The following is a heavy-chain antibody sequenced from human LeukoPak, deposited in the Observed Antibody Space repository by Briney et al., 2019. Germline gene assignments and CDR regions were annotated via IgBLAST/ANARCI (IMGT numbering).Heavy chain of an antibody. Sequence: GESLKISCKASGYMFTNYWIGWVRQLPGKGLEWMGIIYPGDSDTRYSPSFQGQVTISADKSISTAYLQWSSLKASDTAMYYCARPYGSGSYYFDYWGQGTLVTVSS. J-gene: IGHJ4*02. V-gene: IGHV5-51*01. D-gene: IGHD3-10*01. CDR2: IYPGDSDT. CDR3: ARPYGSGSYYFDY. CDR1: GYMFTNYW.